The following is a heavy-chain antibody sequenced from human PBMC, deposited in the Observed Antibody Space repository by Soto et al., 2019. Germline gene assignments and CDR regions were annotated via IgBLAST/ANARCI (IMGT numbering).Heavy chain of an antibody. CDR2: ISWNSGST. D-gene: IGHD5-12*01. Sequence: EVQLVESGGGLVQPGRSLRLSCAASGFTFDEYAMHWVRQAPGKGLEWVSGISWNSGSTGYAYSVKGRFTISRDNAKNSLYLQMNSLRDEETALYYCAKHMGHIVATVLEYWGQGTLVTVSS. CDR1: GFTFDEYA. J-gene: IGHJ4*02. V-gene: IGHV3-9*01. CDR3: AKHMGHIVATVLEY.